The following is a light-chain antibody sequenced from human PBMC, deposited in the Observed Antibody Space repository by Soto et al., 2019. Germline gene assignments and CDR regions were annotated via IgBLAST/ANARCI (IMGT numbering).Light chain of an antibody. CDR3: QQTHSTPAST. CDR2: AAS. V-gene: IGKV1-39*01. Sequence: DIQMTQSPASLSASVGDRVTITCRASQSISRYLNWYLQRPGKAPELLIYAASNLHDGVPSRFSGSGSGTVFTLTISSLQTEDFAVYYCQQTHSTPASTFGQGT. CDR1: QSISRY. J-gene: IGKJ5*01.